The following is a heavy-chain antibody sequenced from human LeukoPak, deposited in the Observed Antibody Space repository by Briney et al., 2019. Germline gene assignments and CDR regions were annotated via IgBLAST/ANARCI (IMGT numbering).Heavy chain of an antibody. V-gene: IGHV4-59*01. Sequence: PSETLSLTCTVSGDSISTYYWNWIRQPPGKGLEWIGYIYYSGSTNYNPSLESRVTISVDTSKNQFSLKLSSVTAADTAVYYCARLTRQQPYYFDYWGQGTLVTVSS. J-gene: IGHJ4*02. D-gene: IGHD6-13*01. CDR3: ARLTRQQPYYFDY. CDR2: IYYSGST. CDR1: GDSISTYY.